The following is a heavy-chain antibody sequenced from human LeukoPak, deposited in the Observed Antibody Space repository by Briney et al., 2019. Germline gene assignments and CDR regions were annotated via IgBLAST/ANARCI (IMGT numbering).Heavy chain of an antibody. CDR1: GYTFTGYY. D-gene: IGHD3-10*01. CDR3: AREMVRGAPAAGAFDI. J-gene: IGHJ3*02. V-gene: IGHV1-2*04. CDR2: INPNSGGT. Sequence: ASVKVSCKASGYTFTGYYMHWVRQAPGQGLEWMGWINPNSGGTNYAQKFQGWVTMTRDTSISTAYMELSRLRSDDTAVYYCAREMVRGAPAAGAFDIWGQGTMVTVSS.